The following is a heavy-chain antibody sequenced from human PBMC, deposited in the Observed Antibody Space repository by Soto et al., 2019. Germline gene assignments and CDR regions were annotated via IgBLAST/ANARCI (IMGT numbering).Heavy chain of an antibody. V-gene: IGHV4-4*07. D-gene: IGHD2-15*01. CDR2: IYTDGTT. J-gene: IGHJ4*02. CDR3: AREVRGGFTGIFDQ. Sequence: QVQLQGSGPGQVKPSETLSLTYTVSGDSISDYFYWSWIRQPAGKGLEWIGRIYTDGTTKYNPSLKSRVTLSLDKSKNQFSLRLSSVTAADTAVYYFAREVRGGFTGIFDQWGRGSRVNVA. CDR1: GDSISDYFY.